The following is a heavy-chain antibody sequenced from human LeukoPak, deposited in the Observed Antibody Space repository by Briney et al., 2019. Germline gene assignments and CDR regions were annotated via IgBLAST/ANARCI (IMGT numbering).Heavy chain of an antibody. D-gene: IGHD2-21*02. CDR2: FDPEDGET. CDR1: GYTLTELS. CDR3: ARLDCGGDCLDAFDI. Sequence: ASVKVSCKVSGYTLTELSMHWVRQAPGKGLEWMGGFDPEDGETIYAQKFQGRVTMTEDTSTDTAYMELSSLRSEDTAVYYCARLDCGGDCLDAFDIWGQGTMVTVSS. J-gene: IGHJ3*02. V-gene: IGHV1-24*01.